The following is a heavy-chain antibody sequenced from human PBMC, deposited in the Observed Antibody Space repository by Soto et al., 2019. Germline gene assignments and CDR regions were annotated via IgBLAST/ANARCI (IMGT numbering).Heavy chain of an antibody. V-gene: IGHV3-30*18. CDR1: GFAFNKFG. D-gene: IGHD1-26*01. Sequence: QVQLVESGGGVVQPGTSLRLSCEASGFAFNKFGMHWVRQAPGKGLEWVAFISYDGCYQYYPDSVQGRLTITRDNSMNTLNMQLNSLRREDTAVYYCAKGGEVGGVVGDHWCQGTLVTVSS. CDR3: AKGGEVGGVVGDH. J-gene: IGHJ4*02. CDR2: ISYDGCYQ.